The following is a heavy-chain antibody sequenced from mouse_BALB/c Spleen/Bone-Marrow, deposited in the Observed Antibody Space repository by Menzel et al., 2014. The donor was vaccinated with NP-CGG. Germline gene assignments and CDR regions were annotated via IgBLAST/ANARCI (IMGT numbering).Heavy chain of an antibody. CDR3: ARQITTVDYAMDH. V-gene: IGHV1-7*01. D-gene: IGHD1-1*01. CDR2: INPSTGYT. CDR1: GYTFTSYW. J-gene: IGHJ4*01. Sequence: QVQLQQPGAELAKPGASVKMSCKASGYTFTSYWMHWVKQRPGQGLEWIGYINPSTGYTEYNQKFKDKATLTADKSSSTAYMQLSSLTSEDSAVYYCARQITTVDYAMDHWGQGTSVTVSS.